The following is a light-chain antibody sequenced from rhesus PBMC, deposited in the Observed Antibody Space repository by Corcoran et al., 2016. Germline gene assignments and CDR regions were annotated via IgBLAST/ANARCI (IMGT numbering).Light chain of an antibody. CDR1: SSDIGGYNY. CDR2: EVS. Sequence: QAALTQPRSVSGSPGQSVTISCTGTSSDIGGYNYVSWYQQHPGTAPKVMIYEVSKRPSGVSDRFSGSESDNPASLTISGLQAEDGADYYCSSYAGSNTYIFGDGTRLTVL. V-gene: IGLV2-32*02. J-gene: IGLJ1*01. CDR3: SSYAGSNTYI.